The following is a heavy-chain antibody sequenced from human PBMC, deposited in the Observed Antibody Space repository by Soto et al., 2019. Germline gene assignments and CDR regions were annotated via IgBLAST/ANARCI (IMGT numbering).Heavy chain of an antibody. CDR1: GFSLRTSGVG. CDR3: AQSRCGGDCLQSYPSHYYYGVDV. CDR2: IYWDNDK. D-gene: IGHD2-21*02. V-gene: IGHV2-5*02. Sequence: QITLKESGPTLVKPTQTLTLTCTFSGFSLRTSGVGVGWIRQPPGKTLEWLALIYWDNDKRYSPSLKSRLTNTKATSENPVVLTVTTMDPVDTATYYCAQSRCGGDCLQSYPSHYYYGVDVWGQGTTVTVSS. J-gene: IGHJ6*02.